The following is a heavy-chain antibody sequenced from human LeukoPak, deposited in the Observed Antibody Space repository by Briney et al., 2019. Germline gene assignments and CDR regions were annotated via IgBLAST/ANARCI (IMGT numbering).Heavy chain of an antibody. D-gene: IGHD3/OR15-3a*01. J-gene: IGHJ4*02. CDR2: IREDGSEK. Sequence: GGALRLSCAASGVSCSNYWMSWVRQAPGKGLEWVATIREDGSEKYYVDSVKGRFTISRDNAKKSLYLQMNSLRAEDTALYYCADVLDWAYWGQGTLVTVSS. CDR3: ADVLDWAY. V-gene: IGHV3-7*01. CDR1: GVSCSNYW.